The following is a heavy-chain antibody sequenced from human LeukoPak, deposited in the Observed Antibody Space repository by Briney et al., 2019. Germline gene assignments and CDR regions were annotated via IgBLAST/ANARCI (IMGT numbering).Heavy chain of an antibody. J-gene: IGHJ4*02. CDR1: GFTFSNVW. CDR2: IRSKTHGEAI. D-gene: IGHD2-15*01. CDR3: NTGYCSSSSCHRSLYFDY. V-gene: IGHV3-15*07. Sequence: PGGSLRLSCAASGFTFSNVWMNWVRQAPGKGLEWVGRIRSKTHGEAIDYAAPVRGRFTISRDDSKNTLYLQMNSLKTEDTAVYYCNTGYCSSSSCHRSLYFDYWGQGTLVTVSS.